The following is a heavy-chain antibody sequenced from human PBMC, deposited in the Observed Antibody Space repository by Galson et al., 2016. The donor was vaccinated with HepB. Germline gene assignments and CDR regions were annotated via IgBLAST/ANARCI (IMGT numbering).Heavy chain of an antibody. CDR2: VDP. J-gene: IGHJ4*02. V-gene: IGHV1-46*01. Sequence: SVKVSCKASGFSFTSFYIHWVRQAPGQGLEWLGIVDPNYPQQFQGRVSMTRDTSTSTVYMELNSLTSEDTAVYYCAREGGSAWGFDYWGQGTLVIVSP. D-gene: IGHD3-16*01. CDR3: AREGGSAWGFDY. CDR1: GFSFTSFY.